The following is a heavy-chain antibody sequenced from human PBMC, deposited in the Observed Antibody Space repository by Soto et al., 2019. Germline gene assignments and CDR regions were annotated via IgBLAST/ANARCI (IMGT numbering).Heavy chain of an antibody. Sequence: VQLVESGGGLVQPGGSLRLSCAGSGFTFSSYGMNWVRQAPGKGLVWVSYIGSGSSSIYYADSVKGRFTISRDNARSSLYLQMNSLRDDDTAMYYCARAALYGYDYWGQGTLVAVSS. D-gene: IGHD4-17*01. CDR3: ARAALYGYDY. CDR2: IGSGSSSI. CDR1: GFTFSSYG. J-gene: IGHJ4*02. V-gene: IGHV3-48*02.